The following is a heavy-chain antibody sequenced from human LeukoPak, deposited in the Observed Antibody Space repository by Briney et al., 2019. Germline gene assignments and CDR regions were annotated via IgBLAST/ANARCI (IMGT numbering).Heavy chain of an antibody. CDR2: ISSSDGNRK. Sequence: GGSLRLSCATSGFTFTCCGMHWVRQASGKRLEWVAAISSSDGNRKYYADSVKGRFTISRDNSKNTVYLQMNSLRADDTAVYYCAKWSGNRPLYYFDYWGQGTLVTVSS. J-gene: IGHJ4*02. D-gene: IGHD3-3*01. V-gene: IGHV3-30*18. CDR3: AKWSGNRPLYYFDY. CDR1: GFTFTCCG.